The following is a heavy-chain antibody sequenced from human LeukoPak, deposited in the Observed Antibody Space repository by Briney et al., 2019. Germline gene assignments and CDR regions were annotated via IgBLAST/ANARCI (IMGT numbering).Heavy chain of an antibody. Sequence: GGSLRLSCAASGFTFDDYGMHWVRQAPGKGLEWVAVISYDGSNKYYADSVKGRFTISRDNSKNTLYLQMNSLRAEDTAVYYCAKELERYYDFWSGQAIDYWGQGTLVTVSS. CDR3: AKELERYYDFWSGQAIDY. V-gene: IGHV3-30*18. CDR2: ISYDGSNK. D-gene: IGHD3-3*01. CDR1: GFTFDDYG. J-gene: IGHJ4*02.